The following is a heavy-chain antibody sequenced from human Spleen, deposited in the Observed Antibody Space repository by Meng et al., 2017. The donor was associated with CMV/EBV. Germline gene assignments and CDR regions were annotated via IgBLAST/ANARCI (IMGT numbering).Heavy chain of an antibody. D-gene: IGHD3-3*01. J-gene: IGHJ4*02. CDR2: IYYSGTT. CDR1: GGSMGGGGYC. V-gene: IGHV4-31*02. Sequence: SGGSMGGGGYCWSWIRQHPGKGLEWIGYIYYSGTTYYSPSLKSRVTISVDTSKDQFSLKLRSVTAADTAVYYCARVETRVTIFGVESWGQGTLVTVSS. CDR3: ARVETRVTIFGVES.